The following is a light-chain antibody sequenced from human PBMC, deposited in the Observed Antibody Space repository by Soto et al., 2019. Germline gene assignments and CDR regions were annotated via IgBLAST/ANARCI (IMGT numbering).Light chain of an antibody. CDR3: QQRRNWPLT. CDR2: DAS. Sequence: EIVLTQSPATLSLSPGERATLSCRASQSVSSYLAWYQQKPGQAPRLLIYDASNRATGIPARFSRSGSGTDFTLTISSLEPEDFALSYCQQRRNWPLTFGPGTKVDIK. CDR1: QSVSSY. J-gene: IGKJ3*01. V-gene: IGKV3-11*01.